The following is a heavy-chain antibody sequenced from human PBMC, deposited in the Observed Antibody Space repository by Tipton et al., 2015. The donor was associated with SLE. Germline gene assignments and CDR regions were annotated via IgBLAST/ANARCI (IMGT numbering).Heavy chain of an antibody. V-gene: IGHV4-61*05. CDR3: EQLFGDYGDFGDF. J-gene: IGHJ4*02. CDR1: GGSISSNGYS. D-gene: IGHD4-17*01. CDR2: IYYSGGT. Sequence: GLVKPSETLSLTCTVSGGSISSNGYSWGWIRQPPRKGLEWIGYIYYSGGTNYNPSLRSRVTISRDTSNNEFSLKLTSGTAADTAVYFWEQLFGDYGDFGDFGSEGTLGTVSS.